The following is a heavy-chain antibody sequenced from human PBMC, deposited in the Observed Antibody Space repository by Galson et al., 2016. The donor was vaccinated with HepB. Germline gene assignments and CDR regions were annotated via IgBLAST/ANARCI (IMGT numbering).Heavy chain of an antibody. CDR1: GGSVSSSSDY. CDR3: ARAIIAVGGGRFDP. J-gene: IGHJ5*02. D-gene: IGHD6-19*01. Sequence: SETLSLTCTVSGGSVSSSSDYWSWIRQPPGKGLDWIGYIYYSGSTNYNPSLESRVTMSVDTSKNQFSLKLSSVTAADTAVYYCARAIIAVGGGRFDPWGQGTLVTVSS. V-gene: IGHV4-61*01. CDR2: IYYSGST.